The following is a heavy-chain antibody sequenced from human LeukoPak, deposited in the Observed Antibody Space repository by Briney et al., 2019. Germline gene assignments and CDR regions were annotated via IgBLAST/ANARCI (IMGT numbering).Heavy chain of an antibody. V-gene: IGHV1-69*05. CDR2: IIPIFGTA. D-gene: IGHD1-7*01. CDR3: ARGTGTTNLYYYYMDV. Sequence: SVKVSCKASGGTFSSYAISWVRQAPGQGLEWMGGIIPIFGTANYAQKFQGRVTITTDESTSTAYMELSSVRSEDTAVYYCARGTGTTNLYYYYMDVWGKGTTVTVSS. J-gene: IGHJ6*03. CDR1: GGTFSSYA.